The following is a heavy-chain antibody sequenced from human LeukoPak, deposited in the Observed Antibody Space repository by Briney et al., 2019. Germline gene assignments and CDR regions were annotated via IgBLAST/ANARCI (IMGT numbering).Heavy chain of an antibody. D-gene: IGHD3-3*01. CDR1: GFTVNNNY. V-gene: IGHV3-53*01. CDR3: AKESGYYHY. J-gene: IGHJ4*02. Sequence: GGSLRLSCAASGFTVNNNYVNWVRQAPGKGLEWVSIIYGGGDTSYADSVKGRFTISRDNSKNTVYLQMNSLRAEDTAVYYWAKESGYYHYWGQGTLVTVSS. CDR2: IYGGGDT.